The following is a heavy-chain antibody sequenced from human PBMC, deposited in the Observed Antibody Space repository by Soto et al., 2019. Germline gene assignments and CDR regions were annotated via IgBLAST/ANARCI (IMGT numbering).Heavy chain of an antibody. CDR1: GYSFTTHD. J-gene: IGHJ4*02. CDR2: ISTDRGDT. Sequence: QVQLVQSGAEVKKPGASVKVSCKASGYSFTTHDITWLRQAPGKGLEWVGGISTDRGDTIYPQNLQGRVTMTTDSSTSTVYMELKSLRSDDTAVYYCARDDLNRGDKYFDYWGQGTLVTVSS. CDR3: ARDDLNRGDKYFDY. D-gene: IGHD2-21*01. V-gene: IGHV1-18*01.